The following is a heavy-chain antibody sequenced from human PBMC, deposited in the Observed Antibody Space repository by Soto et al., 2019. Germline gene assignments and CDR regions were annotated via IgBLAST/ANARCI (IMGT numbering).Heavy chain of an antibody. J-gene: IGHJ4*02. Sequence: SETLSLTCTVSGDSISNYYWSWIRQAPGKGLEWIGFIYHSGNTNYNPSLKSRINKSIDTSKSQFSLKLNSVTAADTAVYYCARDQGIASSGSFDYWGPGTLVTVSS. CDR1: GDSISNYY. CDR2: IYHSGNT. D-gene: IGHD6-13*01. CDR3: ARDQGIASSGSFDY. V-gene: IGHV4-59*01.